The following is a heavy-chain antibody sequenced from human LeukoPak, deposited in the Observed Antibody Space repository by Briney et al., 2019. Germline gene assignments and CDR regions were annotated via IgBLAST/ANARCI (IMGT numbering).Heavy chain of an antibody. CDR2: MYYNRST. CDR1: GGSISSYY. Sequence: NPSETLSLTCTVSGGSISSYYWSWIRQPPGKGLEWIGYMYYNRSTNYNPSLKSRVTISVDTSKNQFSLKLSSVTAADTAVYYCVRDRSDWFDPWGQGTLATVSS. J-gene: IGHJ5*02. V-gene: IGHV4-59*01. CDR3: VRDRSDWFDP.